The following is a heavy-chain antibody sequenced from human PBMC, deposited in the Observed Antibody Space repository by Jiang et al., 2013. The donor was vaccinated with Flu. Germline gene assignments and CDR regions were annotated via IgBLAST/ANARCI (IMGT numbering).Heavy chain of an antibody. J-gene: IGHJ5*02. CDR1: GYTFTGYY. CDR3: ARDLSPPYCSSTSCYTNWFDP. V-gene: IGHV1-2*04. D-gene: IGHD2-2*02. Sequence: GAEVKKPGASVKVSCKASGYTFTGYYMHWVRQAPGQGLEWMGWINPNSGGTNYAQKFQGWVTMTRDTSISTAYMEPSRLRSDDTAVYYCARDLSPPYCSSTSCYTNWFDPWGQGTLVTVSS. CDR2: INPNSGGT.